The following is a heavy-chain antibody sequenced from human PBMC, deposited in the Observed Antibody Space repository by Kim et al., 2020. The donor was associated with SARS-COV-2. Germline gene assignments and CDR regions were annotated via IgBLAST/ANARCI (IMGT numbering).Heavy chain of an antibody. CDR2: SGGT. Sequence: SGGTATNPSRSGRVTMSVDPSKNQFSLKLSSVTAAATAVYYCARGSLRFDYWGQGTLVTVSS. CDR3: ARGSLRFDY. D-gene: IGHD1-26*01. V-gene: IGHV4-4*07. J-gene: IGHJ4*02.